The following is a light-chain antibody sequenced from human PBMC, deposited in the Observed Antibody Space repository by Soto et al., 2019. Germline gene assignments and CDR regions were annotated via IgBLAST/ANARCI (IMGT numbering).Light chain of an antibody. CDR3: QHYGNSLWT. CDR2: RTS. V-gene: IGKV3-20*01. CDR1: ESVSSSF. Sequence: EVVFTQSPGTLSLSPGERATLSCRASESVSSSFLTWYQQKPGQTPRLLIYRTSNRVTDIPDRFSGSGSGTDVTLTICRLEPEDFAVYFCQHYGNSLWTFGQGTKVEIK. J-gene: IGKJ1*01.